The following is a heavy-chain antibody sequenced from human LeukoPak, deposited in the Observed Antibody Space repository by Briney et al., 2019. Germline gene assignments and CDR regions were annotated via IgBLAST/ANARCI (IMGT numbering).Heavy chain of an antibody. CDR2: IYYSGST. D-gene: IGHD6-19*01. Sequence: NPSETLSLTCTVSGGSISSSSYYWGWIRQPPGKGLEWIGSIYYSGSTYYNPSLKSRVTISVDTSKNQFSLKLSSVTAADTAVYYCARQGSGSARDWGQGTLVTVSS. CDR1: GGSISSSSYY. CDR3: ARQGSGSARD. V-gene: IGHV4-39*01. J-gene: IGHJ4*02.